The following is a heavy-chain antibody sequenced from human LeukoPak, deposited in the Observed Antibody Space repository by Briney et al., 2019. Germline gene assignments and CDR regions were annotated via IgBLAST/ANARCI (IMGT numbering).Heavy chain of an antibody. J-gene: IGHJ4*02. CDR1: GGSFSGYY. Sequence: SETLSLTCAVYGGSFSGYYWSWIRQPPGKGLEWIGEINHSGSTNYNPSLKSRVTISVDTSKNQFSLKLSSVTAADTAVYYCARDLSGIAGYTYGRGIDYWGQGTLVTVSS. CDR2: INHSGST. V-gene: IGHV4-34*01. CDR3: ARDLSGIAGYTYGRGIDY. D-gene: IGHD5-18*01.